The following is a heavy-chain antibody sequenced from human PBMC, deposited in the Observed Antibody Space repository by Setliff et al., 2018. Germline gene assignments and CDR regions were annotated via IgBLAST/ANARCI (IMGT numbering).Heavy chain of an antibody. V-gene: IGHV1-24*01. D-gene: IGHD5-18*01. Sequence: ASVKVSCKVSGYTFTELYMHWVRQAPGKGLEWMGGFDPEDGETIYAQKFQGRVTMTEDTSTDTAYMELSGLRSEDTAVYYCYITYSHGLYYFDYWGQGTMVTVSS. CDR1: GYTFTELY. CDR2: FDPEDGET. CDR3: YITYSHGLYYFDY. J-gene: IGHJ4*02.